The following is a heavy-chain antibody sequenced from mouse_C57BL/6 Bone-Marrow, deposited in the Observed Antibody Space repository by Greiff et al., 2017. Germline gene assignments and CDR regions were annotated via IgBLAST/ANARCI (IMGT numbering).Heavy chain of an antibody. J-gene: IGHJ3*01. V-gene: IGHV1-59*01. CDR2: IDPSDSYT. CDR3: ARGITTAGSFAY. D-gene: IGHD1-2*01. Sequence: QVQLQQPGAELVRPGTSVKLSCKASGYTFTSYWMHWVKQRPGQGLEWIGVIDPSDSYTNYNQKFKGKATLTVDTSSSTAYMQLSSLTSEDTAIYYCARGITTAGSFAYWGQGTLVTVSA. CDR1: GYTFTSYW.